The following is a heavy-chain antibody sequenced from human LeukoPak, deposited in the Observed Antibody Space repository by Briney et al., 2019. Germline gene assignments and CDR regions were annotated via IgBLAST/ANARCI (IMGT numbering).Heavy chain of an antibody. Sequence: PGGSLRLSCAASGFTVSNNYMNWVRQAPGKGLEWVSLIYSGGTTYYADSVKGRFTISRDGSKNTLYLQMNSLRVEDTAVYYCARDPPAVTANTYGWGQRTLVTVSS. J-gene: IGHJ4*02. CDR3: ARDPPAVTANTYG. CDR2: IYSGGTT. V-gene: IGHV3-66*01. CDR1: GFTVSNNY. D-gene: IGHD5-18*01.